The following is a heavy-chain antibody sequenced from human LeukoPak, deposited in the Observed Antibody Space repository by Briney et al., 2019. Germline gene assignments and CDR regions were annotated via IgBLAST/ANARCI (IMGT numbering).Heavy chain of an antibody. CDR2: INHSGST. CDR3: ARGRGQQLGTGAFDI. Sequence: SETLSLTCAVYGGSFSGYYWSWIRQPPGKGLEWIGEINHSGSTNYNPSLKSRVTISVDTSKNQISLKLSSVTAADTAVYYCARGRGQQLGTGAFDIWGQGTMVTVSS. J-gene: IGHJ3*02. D-gene: IGHD6-13*01. V-gene: IGHV4-34*01. CDR1: GGSFSGYY.